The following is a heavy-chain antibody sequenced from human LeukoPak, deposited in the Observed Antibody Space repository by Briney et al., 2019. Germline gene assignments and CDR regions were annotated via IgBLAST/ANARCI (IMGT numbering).Heavy chain of an antibody. CDR2: ISSSGRTI. J-gene: IGHJ4*02. CDR3: ATVTYGRLDY. CDR1: GFTFSDYY. Sequence: GGSLRLSCAASGFTFSDYYMSWIRQAPGKGLEWVSYISSSGRTIYYADSVKGRFTISRDNAKNSLYLQMNSLGVEDRAIYYCATVTYGRLDYWGQGTLVTVSS. D-gene: IGHD3-10*01. V-gene: IGHV3-11*04.